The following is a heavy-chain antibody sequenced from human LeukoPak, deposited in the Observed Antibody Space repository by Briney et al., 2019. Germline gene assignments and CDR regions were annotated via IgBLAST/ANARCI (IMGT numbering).Heavy chain of an antibody. D-gene: IGHD1-14*01. CDR3: ARDILEEPYAIDY. J-gene: IGHJ4*02. Sequence: GGSLRLSCAASGFTFSSYGMHWVRRAPGKGLEWVAVIWYDGSNKYYADSVKGRFTISRDNSKNTLYLQMNSLRAEDTAVYYCARDILEEPYAIDYWGQGTLVTVSS. CDR1: GFTFSSYG. V-gene: IGHV3-33*01. CDR2: IWYDGSNK.